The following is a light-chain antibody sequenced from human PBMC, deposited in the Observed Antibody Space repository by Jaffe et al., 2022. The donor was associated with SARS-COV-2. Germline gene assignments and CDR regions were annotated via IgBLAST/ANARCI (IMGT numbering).Light chain of an antibody. Sequence: DIQMTQSPSSLSASVGDRVTITCRPSQSISTYLNWYQQKPGRAPKLLIHAASSLQSGVPSRFSGSGSGTDFTLTISSLQPEDFAVYYCQQTYSNPPTFGGGTKVEIK. CDR2: AAS. V-gene: IGKV1-39*01. CDR3: QQTYSNPPT. CDR1: QSISTY. J-gene: IGKJ4*01.